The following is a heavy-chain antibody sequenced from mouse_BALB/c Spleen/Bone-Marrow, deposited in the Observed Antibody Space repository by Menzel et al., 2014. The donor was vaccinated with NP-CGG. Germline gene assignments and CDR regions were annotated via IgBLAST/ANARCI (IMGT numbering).Heavy chain of an antibody. Sequence: QVQLQQSGAELVRPGTSVKVSCKASGYAFTNYLIEWVKQRPGQGLEWIGMINPGSGGTNYNEKFKGKATLTADKSSSTAYMQLSSLTSDDSAVYFCARSGGNWNFDVWGAGTTVTVSS. V-gene: IGHV1-54*01. D-gene: IGHD2-1*01. CDR2: INPGSGGT. CDR3: ARSGGNWNFDV. J-gene: IGHJ1*01. CDR1: GYAFTNYL.